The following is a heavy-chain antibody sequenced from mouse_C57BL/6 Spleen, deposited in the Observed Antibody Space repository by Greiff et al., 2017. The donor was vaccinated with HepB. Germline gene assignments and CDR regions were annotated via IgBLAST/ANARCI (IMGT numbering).Heavy chain of an antibody. CDR1: GFTFTDYY. V-gene: IGHV7-3*01. D-gene: IGHD2-5*01. Sequence: EVQRVESGGGLVQPGGSLSLSCAASGFTFTDYYMSWVRQPPGKALEWLGFIRNKANGYTTEYSASVKGRFTISRDNSQSILYLQMNALRAEDSATYYCARYHYSTTGGFAYWGQGTLVTVSA. CDR3: ARYHYSTTGGFAY. J-gene: IGHJ3*01. CDR2: IRNKANGYTT.